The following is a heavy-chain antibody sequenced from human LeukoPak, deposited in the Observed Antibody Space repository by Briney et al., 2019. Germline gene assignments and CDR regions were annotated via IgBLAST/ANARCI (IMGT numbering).Heavy chain of an antibody. V-gene: IGHV5-51*01. Sequence: GESLKISCKGSGYSFISYWIGWVRQMPGKGLEWMGIIYPGDSDTRYSPSFQGQVTISADKSISTAYLQWSSLKASDTAMYYCARRAPVLYGSGSYYRAPDYWGQGTLVTVSS. D-gene: IGHD3-10*01. CDR1: GYSFISYW. CDR3: ARRAPVLYGSGSYYRAPDY. CDR2: IYPGDSDT. J-gene: IGHJ4*02.